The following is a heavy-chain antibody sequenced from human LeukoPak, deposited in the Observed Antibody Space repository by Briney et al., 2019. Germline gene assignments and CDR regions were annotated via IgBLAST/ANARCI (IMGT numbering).Heavy chain of an antibody. CDR3: AKGPEKRLEDNDAFDI. Sequence: GGSLRLSCAASGFTFSSYWMHWVRQAPGKGLVWVSRINSDGSSTSYADSVKGRFTTSRDNSKNTLYLQMNSLRAEDTAVYYCAKGPEKRLEDNDAFDIWGQGTMATVSS. CDR2: INSDGSST. CDR1: GFTFSSYW. D-gene: IGHD6-25*01. J-gene: IGHJ3*02. V-gene: IGHV3-74*01.